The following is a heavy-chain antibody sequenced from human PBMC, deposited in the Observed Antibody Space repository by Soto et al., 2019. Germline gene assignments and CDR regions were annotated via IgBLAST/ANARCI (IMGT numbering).Heavy chain of an antibody. D-gene: IGHD2-21*01. CDR1: GDSVSSGRFH. J-gene: IGHJ4*02. CDR2: VHYSGNT. V-gene: IGHV4-39*01. Sequence: SETLSLTCSVSGDSVSSGRFHWGWIRQPPGKGLEFIATVHYSGNTHYNPSLRSRVTIFVDTSKSHFSLRLSSVTAADTAVYYCARSDGFVVVTPFFDSWGQGILVTVSS. CDR3: ARSDGFVVVTPFFDS.